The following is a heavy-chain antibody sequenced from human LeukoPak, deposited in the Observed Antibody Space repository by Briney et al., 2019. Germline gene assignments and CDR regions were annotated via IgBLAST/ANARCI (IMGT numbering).Heavy chain of an antibody. D-gene: IGHD3-10*01. V-gene: IGHV1-69*06. CDR1: GGTFSSYA. CDR2: IIPIFGTA. Sequence: ASVKVSCKASGGTFSSYAISWVRQAPGQGLEWTGGIIPIFGTANYAQKFQGRVTITADKSTSTAYMELSSLRSEDTAVYYCARGDYYGSGSYAYAFDIWGQGTMVTVSS. CDR3: ARGDYYGSGSYAYAFDI. J-gene: IGHJ3*02.